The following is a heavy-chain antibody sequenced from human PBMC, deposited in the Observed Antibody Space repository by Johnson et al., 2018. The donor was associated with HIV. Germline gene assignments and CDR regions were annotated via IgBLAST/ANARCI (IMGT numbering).Heavy chain of an antibody. Sequence: QMLLVESGGGVVQPGRSLRLSCAASGFTFRSYPMHWVRQAPGKGLEWVAFISYDGSKKFYADSVKGRFTISRDNSKNTLYLQMNSLRAEDTAVYSCASVVVGPTPGAFDIWGQGTMVTVSS. CDR2: ISYDGSKK. CDR3: ASVVVGPTPGAFDI. CDR1: GFTFRSYP. J-gene: IGHJ3*02. D-gene: IGHD1-26*01. V-gene: IGHV3-30*14.